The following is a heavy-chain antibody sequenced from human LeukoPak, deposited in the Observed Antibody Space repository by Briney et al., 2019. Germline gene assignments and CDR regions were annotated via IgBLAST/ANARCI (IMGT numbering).Heavy chain of an antibody. V-gene: IGHV3-74*01. CDR1: GFTFSSYA. CDR2: INTDGSST. D-gene: IGHD2-2*01. Sequence: GGSLRLSCAASGFTFSSYAMHWVRQAPGKGLVWVSRINTDGSSTSYADSVKGRFTISRDNAKNTLYLQMNSLRAEDTAVYYCARDGPLGYCSSTSCTFYYMDVWGKGTTVTVSS. CDR3: ARDGPLGYCSSTSCTFYYMDV. J-gene: IGHJ6*03.